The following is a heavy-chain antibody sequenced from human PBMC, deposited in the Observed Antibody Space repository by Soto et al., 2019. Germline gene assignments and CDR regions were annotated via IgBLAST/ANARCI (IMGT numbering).Heavy chain of an antibody. D-gene: IGHD5-18*01. Sequence: PSETLSLTCTVSGGSVSSEHYYWNWIQQPPGKGLEWIGYFYYTGSTNYNPSLESRLTMSVDMSKNHFSLKLSSVTAADTAVYYCASNSYGYTFYDYLCQGTLVTVSS. J-gene: IGHJ4*02. CDR1: GGSVSSEHYY. CDR2: FYYTGST. CDR3: ASNSYGYTFYDY. V-gene: IGHV4-61*03.